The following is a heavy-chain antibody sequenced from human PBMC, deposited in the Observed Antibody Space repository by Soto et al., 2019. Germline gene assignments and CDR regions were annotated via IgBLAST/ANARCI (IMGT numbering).Heavy chain of an antibody. CDR2: ISWDGEK. D-gene: IGHD3-9*01. Sequence: QITLKESGPTLVKPTQTLTLTCTFSGFSLNTRGVGVGWIRQPPGKALEWLALISWDGEKRYRPSLKTRLTVTKDPSENQVVLTMTTMDPVDTATYYCAQRRGALLTGHYYFDFWGQGTLVTVSS. CDR3: AQRRGALLTGHYYFDF. J-gene: IGHJ4*02. CDR1: GFSLNTRGVG. V-gene: IGHV2-5*02.